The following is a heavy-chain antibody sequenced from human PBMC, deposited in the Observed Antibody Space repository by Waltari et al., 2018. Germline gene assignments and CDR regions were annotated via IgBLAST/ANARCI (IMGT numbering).Heavy chain of an antibody. CDR1: GFSFTAYT. CDR3: ASHLEDFYYYMDV. CDR2: IGSSSTYT. J-gene: IGHJ6*03. V-gene: IGHV3-21*06. Sequence: EVQLVESGGGLVKPGGSLRLSCVASGFSFTAYTMNWVRHTPEKGLEWVSSIGSSSTYTYYADSVKGRFTISRDNAANSLHLEMNALRPEDTAVYYCASHLEDFYYYMDVWGKGTTVTVSS.